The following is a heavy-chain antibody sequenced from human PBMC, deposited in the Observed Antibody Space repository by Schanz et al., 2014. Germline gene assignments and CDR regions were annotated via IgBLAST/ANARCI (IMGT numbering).Heavy chain of an antibody. D-gene: IGHD5-12*01. V-gene: IGHV3-53*01. Sequence: EVQLVESGGGLIHPGGSLRLSCAVSGFTVNTNYMTWVRQAPGKGLECVSILYIRSTYYADSVKGRFTISRDNSKNMVFIQMNSQRNDDTAIYSSARDEGRDGYNLAFDVWGQGTLVTVSS. J-gene: IGHJ4*02. CDR2: LYIRST. CDR3: ARDEGRDGYNLAFDV. CDR1: GFTVNTNY.